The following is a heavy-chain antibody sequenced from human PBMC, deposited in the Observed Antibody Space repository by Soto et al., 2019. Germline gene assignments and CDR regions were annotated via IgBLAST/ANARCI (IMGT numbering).Heavy chain of an antibody. CDR1: GFNFGNYA. Sequence: PGGSLRLSCTGSGFNFGNYAMSRVRQAPGKGPEWVGFIRSETYGGTPDYAASLRGRFTISRDDSKIIAYLDINSLQTDDTALYYCTRYYYASSGYYVYWGQGTLVTVS. CDR3: TRYYYASSGYYVY. CDR2: IRSETYGGTP. V-gene: IGHV3-49*04. J-gene: IGHJ4*02. D-gene: IGHD3-22*01.